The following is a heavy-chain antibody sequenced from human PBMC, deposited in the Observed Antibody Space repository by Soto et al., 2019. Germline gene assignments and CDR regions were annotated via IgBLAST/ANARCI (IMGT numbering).Heavy chain of an antibody. CDR1: GFTFSGYS. CDR2: ISGPSTTI. Sequence: PGGSLRLSCAASGFTFSGYSMNWVRQAPGKGLEWLSYISGPSTTIYYADSVKGRFTISRDNAKNSLYLQMNSLRAEDTAVYYCARESRLAYWGQGTLVTVSS. J-gene: IGHJ4*02. V-gene: IGHV3-48*01. CDR3: ARESRLAY.